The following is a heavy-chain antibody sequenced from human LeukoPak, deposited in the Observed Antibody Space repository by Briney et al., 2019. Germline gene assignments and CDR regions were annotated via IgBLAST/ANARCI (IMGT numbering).Heavy chain of an antibody. CDR2: IRSSGAGT. CDR1: GFTFSRHA. J-gene: IGHJ1*01. Sequence: GGSLRLSCAASGFTFSRHAMSWVRQAPGKGLEWVSAIRSSGAGTYYADSVKGRFTISRDNAKNSLYLQMNSLRAEDTAVYYCARTIDCSSTSCYVTEYFQHWGQGTLVTVSS. V-gene: IGHV3-23*01. CDR3: ARTIDCSSTSCYVTEYFQH. D-gene: IGHD2-2*01.